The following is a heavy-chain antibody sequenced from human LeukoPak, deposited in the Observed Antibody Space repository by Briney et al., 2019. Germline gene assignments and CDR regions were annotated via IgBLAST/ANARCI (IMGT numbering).Heavy chain of an antibody. CDR1: RFTFSNAW. D-gene: IGHD3-10*01. Sequence: GGSLRLSCAASRFTFSNAWMSWVRQAPGKGLEWVGRIKSKTDGGTTDYAAPVKGRFTISRDDSKNTLYLQMNSLKTEDTAVYYCTTPLWFGEFFDYWGQGTLVTVSS. J-gene: IGHJ4*02. CDR2: IKSKTDGGTT. CDR3: TTPLWFGEFFDY. V-gene: IGHV3-15*01.